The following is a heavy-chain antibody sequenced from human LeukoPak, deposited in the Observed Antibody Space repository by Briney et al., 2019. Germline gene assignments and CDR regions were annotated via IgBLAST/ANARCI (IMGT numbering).Heavy chain of an antibody. CDR3: ARPGRYCSGGSCYVEGGGFDP. CDR2: INHSGST. CDR1: GGSFSGYY. J-gene: IGHJ5*02. D-gene: IGHD2-15*01. V-gene: IGHV4-34*01. Sequence: SETLSLTCAVYGGSFSGYYWSWIRQPPGKGLEGIGEINHSGSTNYNPSLKSRVTISVDTSKNQFSLKLRSVTAADTAVYYCARPGRYCSGGSCYVEGGGFDPWGQGTLVTVSS.